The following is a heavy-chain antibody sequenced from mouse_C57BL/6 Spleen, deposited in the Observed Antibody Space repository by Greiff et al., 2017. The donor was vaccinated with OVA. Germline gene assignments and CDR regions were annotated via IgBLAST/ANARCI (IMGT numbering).Heavy chain of an antibody. CDR3: ARTRDSSSWFAY. J-gene: IGHJ3*01. CDR2: IDPSDSYT. Sequence: QVQLQQPGAELVKPGASVKLSCKASGYTFTSYWMQWVKQRPGQGLEWIGEIDPSDSYTNYNQKFKGKATLTVDTSSSTAYMQLSSLTSEDSAVYYCARTRDSSSWFAYWGQGTLVTVSA. D-gene: IGHD3-2*01. V-gene: IGHV1-50*01. CDR1: GYTFTSYW.